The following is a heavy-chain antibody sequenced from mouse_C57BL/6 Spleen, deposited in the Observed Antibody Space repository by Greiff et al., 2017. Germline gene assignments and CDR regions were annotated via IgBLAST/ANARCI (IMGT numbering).Heavy chain of an antibody. Sequence: QVQLQQPGAELVKPGASVKLSCKASGYTFTSYWMHWVKQRPGQGLEWIGMIHPNSGSTNYNEKFKSKATLTVDKSSSTAYMQLSSLTSEDSAVYYCTYCGSREFAYWGQGTLVTVSA. D-gene: IGHD1-1*01. CDR1: GYTFTSYW. V-gene: IGHV1-64*01. J-gene: IGHJ3*01. CDR2: IHPNSGST. CDR3: TYCGSREFAY.